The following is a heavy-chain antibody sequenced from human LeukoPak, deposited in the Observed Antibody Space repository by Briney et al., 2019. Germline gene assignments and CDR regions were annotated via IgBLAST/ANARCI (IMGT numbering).Heavy chain of an antibody. V-gene: IGHV3-21*01. CDR1: GFTFSSYS. CDR2: ISSSSSYI. CDR3: ARDPWKQWLVIDY. J-gene: IGHJ4*02. D-gene: IGHD6-19*01. Sequence: PGGSLRLSCAASGFTFSSYSMNWVRQAPGKGLEWVSSISSSSSYIYYADSVKGRFTISRDNAKNSLYLQMNSLRAEDTAVYYCARDPWKQWLVIDYWGQGTLVTVSS.